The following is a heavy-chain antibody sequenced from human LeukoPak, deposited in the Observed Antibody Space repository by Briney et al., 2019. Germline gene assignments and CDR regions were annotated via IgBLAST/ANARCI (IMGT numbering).Heavy chain of an antibody. V-gene: IGHV1-18*01. CDR1: GYTFTSYG. Sequence: ASVKVSCKASGYTFTSYGISWVRQAPGQGLEWMGWISAYNGNTNYAQKLQGRVTMTTDTSTSTAYMELRSLRSDDTAVYYCAREVVVPAVDYYYYYCYMDVWGKGTTVTISS. CDR3: AREVVVPAVDYYYYYCYMDV. CDR2: ISAYNGNT. J-gene: IGHJ6*03. D-gene: IGHD2-2*01.